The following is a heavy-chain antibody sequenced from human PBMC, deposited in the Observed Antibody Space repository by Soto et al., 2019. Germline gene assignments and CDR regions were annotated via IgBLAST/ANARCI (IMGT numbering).Heavy chain of an antibody. Sequence: GASVKVSCKASGYTFTSAAMHWWRQAAGQRPEWMGWINAGNGNTKYSQKFQGRVTITRDISASTVYMEMSSLRSEDTAVYFCARVTDHFDTLGYSREYFQNWGQGTPATVSS. CDR1: GYTFTSAA. D-gene: IGHD3-22*01. CDR2: INAGNGNT. CDR3: ARVTDHFDTLGYSREYFQN. V-gene: IGHV1-3*01. J-gene: IGHJ1*01.